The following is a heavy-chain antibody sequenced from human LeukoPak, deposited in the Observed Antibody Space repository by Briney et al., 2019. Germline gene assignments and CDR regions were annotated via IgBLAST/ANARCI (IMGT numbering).Heavy chain of an antibody. CDR2: ISWNSGSI. CDR1: GFTFDDYA. V-gene: IGHV3-9*01. Sequence: GRSLRLSCAASGFTFDDYAMHWVRQAPGKGLEWVSGISWNSGSIGYADSVKGRFTISRDNAKNSLYLQMNSLRAEDTALYYCAKTTNYYDSPLDYWGQGTLVTVSS. J-gene: IGHJ4*02. D-gene: IGHD3-22*01. CDR3: AKTTNYYDSPLDY.